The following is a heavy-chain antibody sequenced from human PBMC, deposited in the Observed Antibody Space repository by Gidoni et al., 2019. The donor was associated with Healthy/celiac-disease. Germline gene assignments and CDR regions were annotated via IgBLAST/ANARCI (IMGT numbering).Heavy chain of an antibody. D-gene: IGHD1-1*01. V-gene: IGHV1-3*01. CDR2: INAGNGNT. Sequence: QVQLVQSGAEVKKPGASVKVSCKASGYTFTSYAMHWVRQAPGKRLEWMGWINAGNGNTKYSQKCRGRVTITRDTSASTAYMELSSLRSEDTAVYYCASSLGATTWYWFDPWGQGTLVTVSS. CDR3: ASSLGATTWYWFDP. CDR1: GYTFTSYA. J-gene: IGHJ5*02.